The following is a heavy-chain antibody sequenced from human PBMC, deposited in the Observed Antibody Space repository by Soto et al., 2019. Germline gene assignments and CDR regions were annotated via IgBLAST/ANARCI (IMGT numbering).Heavy chain of an antibody. V-gene: IGHV4-31*03. CDR2: IYYSGST. CDR3: ARGPARSSFDY. CDR1: GGSISRGGYY. J-gene: IGHJ4*02. Sequence: QVQLQESGPGLVKPSQTLSLTCTVSGGSISRGGYYWSWIRQHPGNGLEWIGYIYYSGSTYSNPSLKRRVTISVDASKSQFSLKLSSVTAADTAVCYCARGPARSSFDYWGQGALVTVSS.